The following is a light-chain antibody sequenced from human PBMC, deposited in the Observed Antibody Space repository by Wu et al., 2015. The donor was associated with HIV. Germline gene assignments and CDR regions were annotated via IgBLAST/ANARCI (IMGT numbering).Light chain of an antibody. Sequence: EILMTQSPATLSVSPGDRVTLSCTSSQGINSNLAWYQQKPGQAPRLLIYDASTRATGIPARFSGSESGTEFTLTISSIQTEDFALYYCQQYNNWPLWTFGQGTKVEIK. CDR2: DAS. CDR1: QGINSN. J-gene: IGKJ1*01. V-gene: IGKV3-15*01. CDR3: QQYNNWPLWT.